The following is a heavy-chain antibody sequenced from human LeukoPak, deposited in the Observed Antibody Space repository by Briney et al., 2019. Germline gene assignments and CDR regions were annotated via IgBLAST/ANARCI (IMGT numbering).Heavy chain of an antibody. D-gene: IGHD3-10*01. V-gene: IGHV3-23*01. Sequence: GGSLRLSCAASGFIFSNAWMSWVRQAPGKGLEWVSTITHTGGSSYYADSVKGRFTISRDNSNNTLYLQMHSLRAEDTAVYYCARISGSGSNYYYYYMDVWGKGTAVTISS. CDR2: ITHTGGSS. CDR1: GFIFSNAW. J-gene: IGHJ6*03. CDR3: ARISGSGSNYYYYYMDV.